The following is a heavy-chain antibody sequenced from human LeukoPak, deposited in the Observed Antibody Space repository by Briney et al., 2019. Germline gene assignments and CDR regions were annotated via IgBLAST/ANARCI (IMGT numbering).Heavy chain of an antibody. J-gene: IGHJ5*02. D-gene: IGHD1-26*01. CDR1: GYTFTIYD. CDR3: AGEFGGGPWWELQSGKWFDP. Sequence: VASVTVSCTASGYTFTIYDIHWVRQATGQGLEWMGWMNPNSGNTGYSQKFQGRVTMTRNTSISTAYMELSSLRSEDTAVYYCAGEFGGGPWWELQSGKWFDPWGQGTLVTVSS. V-gene: IGHV1-8*01. CDR2: MNPNSGNT.